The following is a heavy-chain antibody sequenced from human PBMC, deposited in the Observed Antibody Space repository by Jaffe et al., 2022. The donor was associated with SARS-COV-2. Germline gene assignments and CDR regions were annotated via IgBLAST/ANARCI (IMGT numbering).Heavy chain of an antibody. CDR2: IKSKTDGGTT. V-gene: IGHV3-15*01. Sequence: EVQLVESGGGLVKPGGSLRLSCAASGFTFSNAWMSWVRQAPGKGLEWVGRIKSKTDGGTTDYAAPVKGRFTISRDDSKNTLYLQMNSLKTEDTAVYYCTTDFYGIRYYYYGMDVWGQGTTVTVSS. D-gene: IGHD4-17*01. CDR1: GFTFSNAW. CDR3: TTDFYGIRYYYYGMDV. J-gene: IGHJ6*02.